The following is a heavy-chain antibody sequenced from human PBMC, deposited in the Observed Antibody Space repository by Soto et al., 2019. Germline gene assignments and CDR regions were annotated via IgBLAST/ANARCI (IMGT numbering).Heavy chain of an antibody. CDR3: AKFTAAAGTWVDY. V-gene: IGHV3-23*01. Sequence: VGSLRLSCAASGFTFSNYAMSWVRQAPGKGLEWVSAISGGGGTTYYADSVKGRFTISRDNSKNTLYLQMNSLRAEDTAVYYCAKFTAAAGTWVDYWGQGTLVTVSS. CDR1: GFTFSNYA. CDR2: ISGGGGTT. D-gene: IGHD6-13*01. J-gene: IGHJ4*02.